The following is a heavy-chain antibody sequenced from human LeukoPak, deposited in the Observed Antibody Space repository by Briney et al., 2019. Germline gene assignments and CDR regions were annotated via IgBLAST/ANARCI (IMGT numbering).Heavy chain of an antibody. J-gene: IGHJ4*02. CDR1: GGSISSYY. V-gene: IGHV4-59*01. Sequence: PSETLSLTCTVSGGSISSYYWSWIRQPPGKGLEWIGYIYYSGSTIYNPSLKSRVTISVDTSKNQFSLKLSSVTAADTAVYYCARVRPGGSGYLSPGYYFDYWGQGTLVTVSS. D-gene: IGHD3-22*01. CDR2: IYYSGST. CDR3: ARVRPGGSGYLSPGYYFDY.